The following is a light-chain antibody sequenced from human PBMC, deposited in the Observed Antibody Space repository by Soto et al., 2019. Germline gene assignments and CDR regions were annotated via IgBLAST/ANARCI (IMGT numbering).Light chain of an antibody. V-gene: IGLV7-43*01. CDR3: LLYYGGQLGV. Sequence: QTVVTQEPSLTVSPGGTVTLTCATSTGAVTSGYYPNWFQQKPGQAPRALIYSTNNKYSWTPARFSGSLLGCKAALTLSGVQPEDEADYYCLLYYGGQLGVFGGGTKLTV. CDR1: TGAVTSGYY. J-gene: IGLJ2*01. CDR2: STN.